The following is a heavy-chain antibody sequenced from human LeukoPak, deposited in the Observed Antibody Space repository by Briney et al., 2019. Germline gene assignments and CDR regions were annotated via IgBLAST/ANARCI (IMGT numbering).Heavy chain of an antibody. D-gene: IGHD2-21*01. CDR2: FYTSGTP. V-gene: IGHV4-61*02. CDR3: ARGGIPDY. Sequence: SETLSLTCTVSGGSISRGSYFWSWIRQPAGKGLEWIGRFYTSGTPNCNPSLKSRVTISVDTSRNQFSLKLSSVTAADTAMYYCARGGIPDYWGQGILVTVSS. CDR1: GGSISRGSYF. J-gene: IGHJ4*02.